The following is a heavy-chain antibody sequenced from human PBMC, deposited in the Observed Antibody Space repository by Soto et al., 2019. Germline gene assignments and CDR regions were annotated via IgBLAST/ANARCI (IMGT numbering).Heavy chain of an antibody. Sequence: KASGGTFSSYTISWVRQAPGQGLEWLGWINTYNGHTKYAQKLQGRVTMTTDTSTSIVYMELRSLRSDDTAVYYCARPGKTATYDYWGQGTLVTVSS. CDR1: GGTFSSYT. CDR2: INTYNGHT. J-gene: IGHJ4*02. CDR3: ARPGKTATYDY. V-gene: IGHV1-18*01.